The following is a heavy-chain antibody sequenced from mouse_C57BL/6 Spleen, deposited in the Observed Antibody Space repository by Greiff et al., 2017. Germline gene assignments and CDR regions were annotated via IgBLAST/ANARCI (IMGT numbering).Heavy chain of an antibody. CDR2: ISDGGSYT. V-gene: IGHV5-4*01. CDR3: AREGVYYGSSLDY. CDR1: GFTFSSYA. Sequence: EVKLVESGGGLVKPGGSLKLSCAASGFTFSSYAMSWVRQTPEKRLEWVATISDGGSYTYYPDNVKGRFTISRDNAKNNLYLQMSHLKSEDTAMYYCAREGVYYGSSLDYWGQGTSVTVSS. D-gene: IGHD1-1*01. J-gene: IGHJ4*01.